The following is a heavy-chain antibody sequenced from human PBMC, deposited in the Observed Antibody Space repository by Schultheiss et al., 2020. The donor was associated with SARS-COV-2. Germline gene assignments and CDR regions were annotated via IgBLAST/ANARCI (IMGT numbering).Heavy chain of an antibody. D-gene: IGHD1-7*01. CDR2: IKQDGSEK. V-gene: IGHV3-7*01. Sequence: GGSLRLSCAASGFTFSSYWMSWVRQAPGKGLEWVANIKQDGSEKYYVDSVKGRFTISRDNAKNTLYLQMNSLRAEDTAVYYCARGTYNWNYATPIDYWGQGTLVTVSS. CDR1: GFTFSSYW. CDR3: ARGTYNWNYATPIDY. J-gene: IGHJ4*02.